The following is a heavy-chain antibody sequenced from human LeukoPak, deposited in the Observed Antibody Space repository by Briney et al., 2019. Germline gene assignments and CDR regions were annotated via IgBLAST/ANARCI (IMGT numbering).Heavy chain of an antibody. Sequence: GGSLRLSCAASGFTVSSNYMSWVRQAPGKGLEWVSVIYSGGSTYYADSVKGRFTISRDNSKNTLYLQMNSLRAEDTAVYYCASYGLGESYGMDVWGQGTTVTVSS. CDR1: GFTVSSNY. V-gene: IGHV3-53*01. D-gene: IGHD3-10*01. CDR3: ASYGLGESYGMDV. J-gene: IGHJ6*02. CDR2: IYSGGST.